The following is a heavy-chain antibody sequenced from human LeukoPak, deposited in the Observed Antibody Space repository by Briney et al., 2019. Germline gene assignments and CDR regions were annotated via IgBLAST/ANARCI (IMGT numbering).Heavy chain of an antibody. CDR3: ARESAAGTCDY. CDR1: GFTFSSYD. V-gene: IGHV3-33*01. Sequence: GGSLRLSCAASGFTFSSYDMHWVRQAPGKGLEWVAVLWFDGNNRYYADSVKGRFTISRDNSKNTLYLQMNSLRAEDTAVYYCARESAAGTCDYWGQGTLVTVSS. CDR2: LWFDGNNR. D-gene: IGHD6-13*01. J-gene: IGHJ4*02.